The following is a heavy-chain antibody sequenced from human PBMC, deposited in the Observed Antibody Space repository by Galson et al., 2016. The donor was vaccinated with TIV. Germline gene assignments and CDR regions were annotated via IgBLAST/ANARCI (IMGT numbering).Heavy chain of an antibody. D-gene: IGHD3-22*01. CDR2: ISGSGGTT. CDR1: GFTFSNFA. J-gene: IGHJ4*02. CDR3: VKLDSSGFYYVRRFVY. V-gene: IGHV3-23*01. Sequence: SLRLSCAASGFTFSNFAMLWVRQAPGKGLEWVSAISGSGGTTFYEDSVKGRFTISRDNSKNTVYLQMNSLRAEDTAVYYCVKLDSSGFYYVRRFVYWGQGTLVTVSS.